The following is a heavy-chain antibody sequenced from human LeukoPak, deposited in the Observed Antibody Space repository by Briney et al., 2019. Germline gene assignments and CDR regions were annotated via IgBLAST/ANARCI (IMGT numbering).Heavy chain of an antibody. CDR1: GYTFTSYA. D-gene: IGHD3-10*01. CDR3: ARELLWFGEFDP. V-gene: IGHV1-3*01. CDR2: INAGNGNT. J-gene: IGHJ5*02. Sequence: ASVKVSCKAAGYTFTSYAMHWVRQAPGQRLEWMGWINAGNGNTKYSQKFQGRVTITRDTSASTAYMELSSLRSEDTAVYYCARELLWFGEFDPWGQGTLVTVSS.